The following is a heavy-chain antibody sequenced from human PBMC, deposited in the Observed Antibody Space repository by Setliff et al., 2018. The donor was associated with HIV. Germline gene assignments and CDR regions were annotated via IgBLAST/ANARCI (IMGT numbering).Heavy chain of an antibody. D-gene: IGHD1-20*01. CDR2: IIPMYGVT. Sequence: SVKVSCKTSGGTFNTYPIAWVRQAPGQGPEWMGGIIPMYGVTNYAQKFQGRVTITAENSTNTAYMELNSLRSEDTAVYYCTRESITGTPSDYWGQGTLVTVSS. V-gene: IGHV1-69*10. CDR1: GGTFNTYP. CDR3: TRESITGTPSDY. J-gene: IGHJ4*02.